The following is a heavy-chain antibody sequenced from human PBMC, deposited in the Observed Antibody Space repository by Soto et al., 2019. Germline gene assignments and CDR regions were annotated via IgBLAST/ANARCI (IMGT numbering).Heavy chain of an antibody. CDR3: AREGGGDSIKTYYYYYMDV. D-gene: IGHD1-26*01. CDR2: IYSGGST. J-gene: IGHJ6*03. Sequence: GGSLRLSCXASGFTVSSNYMSWVRQAPGKGLEWVSVIYSGGSTYYADSVKGRFTISRDNSKNTLYLQMNSLRAEDTAVYYCAREGGGDSIKTYYYYYMDVWGKGTTVTVSS. V-gene: IGHV3-66*01. CDR1: GFTVSSNY.